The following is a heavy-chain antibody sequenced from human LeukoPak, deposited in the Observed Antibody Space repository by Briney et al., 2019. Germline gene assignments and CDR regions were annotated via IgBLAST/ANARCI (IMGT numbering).Heavy chain of an antibody. Sequence: TSETLSLTCTVSGGSISSGGYYWSWIRQPPGKGLEWIGYIYYTGSTNYNPSLKSRVTISVDTSKNQFSLKLSSVTAADTAVYYCARSGKSAYILDYWGQGTLVTVSS. CDR3: ARSGKSAYILDY. CDR1: GGSISSGGYY. D-gene: IGHD3-16*01. CDR2: IYYTGST. J-gene: IGHJ4*02. V-gene: IGHV4-61*08.